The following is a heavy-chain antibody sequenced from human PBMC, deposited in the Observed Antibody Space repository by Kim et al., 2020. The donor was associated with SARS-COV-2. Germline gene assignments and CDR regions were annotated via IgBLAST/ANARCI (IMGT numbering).Heavy chain of an antibody. CDR1: GGSISSSSYY. CDR2: IYYSGST. CDR3: ARSTGGLSRMYYYLPIDI. J-gene: IGHJ3*02. Sequence: SGTLSLTCTVSGGSISSSSYYWGWIRQPPGKGLEWIGSIYYSGSTYYNPSLKSRVTISVDTSKNQFSLKLSSVTAADTAVYYCARSTGGLSRMYYYLPIDIWGQGTMVTVSS. D-gene: IGHD3-10*01. V-gene: IGHV4-39*07.